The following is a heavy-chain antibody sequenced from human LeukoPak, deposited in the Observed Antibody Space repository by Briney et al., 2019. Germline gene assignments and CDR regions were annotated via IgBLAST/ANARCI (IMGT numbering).Heavy chain of an antibody. D-gene: IGHD2-2*01. V-gene: IGHV4-38-2*02. Sequence: SETLYLTCTVSGYSISSGYYWGWIRQPPGKGLEWIGSIYHSGSTYYNPSLKSRVTISVDTSKNQFSLKLSSVTAADTAVYYCARAPGAAIDWGQGTLITVSS. CDR3: ARAPGAAID. CDR2: IYHSGST. J-gene: IGHJ4*02. CDR1: GYSISSGYY.